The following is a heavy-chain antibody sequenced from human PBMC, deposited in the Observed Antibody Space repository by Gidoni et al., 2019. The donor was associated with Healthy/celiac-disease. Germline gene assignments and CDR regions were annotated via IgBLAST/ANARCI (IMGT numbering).Heavy chain of an antibody. CDR1: GFTFSSYA. CDR2: ISYDGSNK. Sequence: QVQLVESGGGVVQPGRSLRLSCAASGFTFSSYAMHWVRQAPGKGLEWVAVISYDGSNKYYADSVKGRFTISRDNSKNTLYLQMNSLRAEDTAVYYCARDSSEYYDSSGYWGYFDYWGQGTLVTVSS. J-gene: IGHJ4*02. CDR3: ARDSSEYYDSSGYWGYFDY. V-gene: IGHV3-30-3*01. D-gene: IGHD3-22*01.